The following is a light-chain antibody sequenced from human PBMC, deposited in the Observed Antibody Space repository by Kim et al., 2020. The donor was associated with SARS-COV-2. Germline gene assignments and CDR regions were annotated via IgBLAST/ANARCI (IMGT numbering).Light chain of an antibody. CDR1: KLGDKY. J-gene: IGLJ1*01. V-gene: IGLV3-1*01. CDR3: QAWDSSLYV. CDR2: QDS. Sequence: VSPGQTTSITCSGDKLGDKYACWYQQKPGQSPVLVIYQDSKRPSGIPERFSGSNSGNTATLTISGTQAMDEADYYCQAWDSSLYVFGTGTKVTVL.